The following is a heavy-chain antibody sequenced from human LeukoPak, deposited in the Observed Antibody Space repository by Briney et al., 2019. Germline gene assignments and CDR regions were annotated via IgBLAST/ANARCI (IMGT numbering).Heavy chain of an antibody. V-gene: IGHV4-39*01. CDR3: ARTFYYDSSGYYSLFY. CDR1: GGSISSGSYY. J-gene: IGHJ4*02. Sequence: SQTLSLTCTVSGGSISSGSYYWGWIRQPPGKGLEWIGSIYYSGSTYYNPSLKSRVTISVDTSKNQFSLKLSSVTAADTSVYYCARTFYYDSSGYYSLFYWGQGTLVTVSS. D-gene: IGHD3-22*01. CDR2: IYYSGST.